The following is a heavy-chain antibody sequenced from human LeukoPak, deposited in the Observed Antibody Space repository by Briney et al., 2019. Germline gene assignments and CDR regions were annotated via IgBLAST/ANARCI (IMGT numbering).Heavy chain of an antibody. CDR3: ASGTLTAEDAFDI. CDR1: GFSFRNSW. D-gene: IGHD3/OR15-3a*01. CDR2: IRQDGDEI. V-gene: IGHV3-7*01. J-gene: IGHJ3*02. Sequence: GGSLRLSCAASGFSFRNSWMSWVRQAPGKGLEWVANIRQDGDEIYYMDSVKGRFTISRDNAKKSLYLQMNSLRAEDTAVYYCASGTLTAEDAFDIWGQGTMVTVS.